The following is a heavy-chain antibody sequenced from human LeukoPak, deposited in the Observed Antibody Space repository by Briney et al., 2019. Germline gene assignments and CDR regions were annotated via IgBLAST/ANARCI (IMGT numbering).Heavy chain of an antibody. CDR1: GGSFSSYG. CDR3: ARDPAYYYDSSGALDY. Sequence: SVKVSCKASGGSFSSYGFSWVRQAPGQGLEWMGRIIPIIGVGKYAQKFQGRVTITADKSTSTAYMELSSLRSEDTAVYYCARDPAYYYDSSGALDYWGQGTLVTVSS. V-gene: IGHV1-69*04. D-gene: IGHD3-22*01. CDR2: IIPIIGVG. J-gene: IGHJ4*02.